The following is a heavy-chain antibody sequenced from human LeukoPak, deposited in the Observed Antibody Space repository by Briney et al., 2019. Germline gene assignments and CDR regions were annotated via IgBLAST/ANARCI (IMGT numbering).Heavy chain of an antibody. V-gene: IGHV3-48*04. Sequence: GGSLRLSSAVSGFTFSVYGMNWVRQAPGKGLEWLSHISSGGTTIYYADSVKGRFTVSRDNVENSLFLQMNSLRVDDTAVYYCVRDFEVPAAAPDYYYFYYMDVWGTGTTVTVSS. CDR3: VRDFEVPAAAPDYYYFYYMDV. J-gene: IGHJ6*03. D-gene: IGHD2-2*01. CDR1: GFTFSVYG. CDR2: ISSGGTTI.